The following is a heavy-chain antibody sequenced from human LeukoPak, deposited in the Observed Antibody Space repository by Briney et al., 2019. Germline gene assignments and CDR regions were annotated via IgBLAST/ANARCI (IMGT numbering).Heavy chain of an antibody. J-gene: IGHJ6*03. CDR2: IYYSGST. CDR1: GGSISSYY. V-gene: IGHV4-59*01. D-gene: IGHD4-23*01. Sequence: PSETLSLTCTVSGGSISSYYWSWIRQPPGKGLEWIGYIYYSGSTNYNPSLKSRVTISVDTSKNQFSLKLSSVTAADTAVYYCARGTVVSLYYYYYMDVWGKGTAVTISS. CDR3: ARGTVVSLYYYYYMDV.